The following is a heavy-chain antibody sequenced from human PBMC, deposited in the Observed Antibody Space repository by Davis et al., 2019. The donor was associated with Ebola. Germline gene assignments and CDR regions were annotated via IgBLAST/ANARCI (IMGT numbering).Heavy chain of an antibody. CDR3: ARDPRITATVGYFDY. Sequence: GESLKISCATSGFSLHIYGVHWVRQAPGKGLEWVAVVSYDVSDKYYADSVRGRFTISSDSSKDTVYLQMNSLRPEDTAVYYCARDPRITATVGYFDYWGQGTVVAVSS. D-gene: IGHD1-7*01. J-gene: IGHJ4*02. CDR2: VSYDVSDK. V-gene: IGHV3-30*19. CDR1: GFSLHIYG.